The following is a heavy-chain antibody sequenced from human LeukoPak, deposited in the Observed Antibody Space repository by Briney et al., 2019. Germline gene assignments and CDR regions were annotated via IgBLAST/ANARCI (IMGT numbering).Heavy chain of an antibody. J-gene: IGHJ4*02. Sequence: PSETLSLTCAVYGGSFSGYYWSWIRQPPGEGLEWIGEINHSGSTNYNPSLKRRVTISVDTSKNQFSLKLSSVTAADTAVYYCARGLHWAYFDYWGQGTLVTVSS. CDR1: GGSFSGYY. CDR3: ARGLHWAYFDY. D-gene: IGHD7-27*01. CDR2: INHSGST. V-gene: IGHV4-34*01.